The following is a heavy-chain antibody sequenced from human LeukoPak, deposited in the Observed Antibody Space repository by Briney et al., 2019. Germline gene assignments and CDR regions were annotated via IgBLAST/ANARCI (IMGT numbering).Heavy chain of an antibody. Sequence: GGSLRLSCAASGFTFSSYAMSWVRQAPGKGLEWVSAISGSGGSTYYADSVKGRFTISRDNSKNSLYLQMNSLRAEDTAVYYCAKLTTVTTLSALDYWGQGTLVTVSS. V-gene: IGHV3-23*01. CDR3: AKLTTVTTLSALDY. CDR1: GFTFSSYA. D-gene: IGHD4-17*01. CDR2: ISGSGGST. J-gene: IGHJ4*02.